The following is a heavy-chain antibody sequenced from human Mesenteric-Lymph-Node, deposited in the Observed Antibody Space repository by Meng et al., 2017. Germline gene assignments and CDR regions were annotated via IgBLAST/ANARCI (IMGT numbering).Heavy chain of an antibody. D-gene: IGHD6-25*01. Sequence: GESLKISCAASGFTFSDYYMTWIRQPPGQGLEWLASVSPTSGSLYFADSVKGRFSISRDNAKNSVSLQMTRLRVEDTAVYYCARDHGSLNWFDPWGQGILVTVSS. J-gene: IGHJ5*02. V-gene: IGHV3-11*04. CDR1: GFTFSDYY. CDR3: ARDHGSLNWFDP. CDR2: VSPTSGSL.